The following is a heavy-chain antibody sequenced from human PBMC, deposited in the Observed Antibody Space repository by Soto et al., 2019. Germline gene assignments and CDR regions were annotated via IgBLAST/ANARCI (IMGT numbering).Heavy chain of an antibody. V-gene: IGHV1-69*01. J-gene: IGHJ6*02. CDR2: IIPIFGTA. CDR3: ATGLELGSGMDV. Sequence: QVQLVESGGGVVQPGRSLRLSCAASGFTFSSYAISWVRQAPGQGLEWMGGIIPIFGTANYAQKFQGRVTITADESTSTAYMELSSLRSEDTAVYYCATGLELGSGMDVWGQGTTVTVSS. CDR1: GFTFSSYA. D-gene: IGHD1-7*01.